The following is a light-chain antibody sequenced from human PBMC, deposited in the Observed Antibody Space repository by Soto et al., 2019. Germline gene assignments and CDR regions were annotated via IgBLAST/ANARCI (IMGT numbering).Light chain of an antibody. CDR1: QGIGSY. V-gene: IGKV1-9*01. CDR3: QQVNNYPPT. J-gene: IGKJ4*01. Sequence: DIQLTQSPSFLSASVGDRVTITCRASQGIGSYLAWYQQKPGKGPKLLIYAASTLQSGVPSRFSGSGSGTEFTLTISSLQPEDFATYYCQQVNNYPPTFGGGSKVEIK. CDR2: AAS.